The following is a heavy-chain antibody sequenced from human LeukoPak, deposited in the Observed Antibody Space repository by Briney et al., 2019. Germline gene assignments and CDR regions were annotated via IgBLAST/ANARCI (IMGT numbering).Heavy chain of an antibody. D-gene: IGHD3-22*01. J-gene: IGHJ3*02. CDR3: ARLVTRGYYDSSGRRIDAFDI. CDR2: IYYSGST. Sequence: PSETLSLTCTVSGRSISSYYWMWIRQPPGKGLVGLGYIYYSGSTNYNPSIKSRVTISVDTSKNQFSLKLSSVTAADTAVYYCARLVTRGYYDSSGRRIDAFDIWGQGTMVTVSS. V-gene: IGHV4-59*01. CDR1: GRSISSYY.